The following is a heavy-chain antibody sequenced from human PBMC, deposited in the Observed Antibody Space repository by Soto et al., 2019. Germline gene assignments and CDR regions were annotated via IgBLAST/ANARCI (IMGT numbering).Heavy chain of an antibody. Sequence: SATLSLTCTVSGGAGSSGTYYWSWIRQPPGKGLEWMGHIYFTGSTNYNPSLKSRVTMSPDTSRNQFSLKLSSVTAADTAVYYCTRGPPRVQWFDPWGLGTLVTVSS. CDR1: GGAGSSGTYY. J-gene: IGHJ5*02. V-gene: IGHV4-61*01. CDR2: IYFTGST. CDR3: TRGPPRVQWFDP.